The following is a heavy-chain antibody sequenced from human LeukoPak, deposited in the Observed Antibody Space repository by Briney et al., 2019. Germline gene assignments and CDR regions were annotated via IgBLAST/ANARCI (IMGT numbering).Heavy chain of an antibody. CDR1: GASISSSNW. CDR3: ASRSSGWYAYFDY. J-gene: IGHJ4*02. Sequence: TTSATLSLTWAVSGASISSSNWWSWVRQPPGKGLEWIGVIYHSGSTNYTPSLKSRVTISVDKTKNQFSLKLGSVTAADTAVYYCASRSSGWYAYFDYWGQGTLVTVSS. CDR2: IYHSGST. D-gene: IGHD6-19*01. V-gene: IGHV4-4*02.